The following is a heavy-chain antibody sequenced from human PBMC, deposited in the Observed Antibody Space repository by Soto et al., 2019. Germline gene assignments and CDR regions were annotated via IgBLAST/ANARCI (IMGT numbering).Heavy chain of an antibody. Sequence: EVQLLESGGGLVQPGGSLRLSCAASGFTFSSYAMSWVRQAPGKGLEWVSVISGSGGSTYYAESVKGWFTISRDNSKNTLYLQMNSLRAEDTAVYYCAKRGAGHYFDYWGQGTLVTVSS. CDR1: GFTFSSYA. CDR3: AKRGAGHYFDY. J-gene: IGHJ4*02. CDR2: ISGSGGST. D-gene: IGHD6-19*01. V-gene: IGHV3-23*01.